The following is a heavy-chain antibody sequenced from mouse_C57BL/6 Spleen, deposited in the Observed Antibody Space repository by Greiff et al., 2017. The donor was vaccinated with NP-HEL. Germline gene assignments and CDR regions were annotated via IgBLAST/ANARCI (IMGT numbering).Heavy chain of an antibody. CDR2: ISSGGSYT. V-gene: IGHV5-6*01. Sequence: EVKLQESGGDLVKPGGSLKLSCAASGFTFSSYGMSWVRQTPDKRLEWVATISSGGSYTYYPDSVKGRFTISSDNAKNTLYLQMSSLKSEDTAMYYCARHESSGYNAMDYWGQGTSVTVSS. J-gene: IGHJ4*01. CDR1: GFTFSSYG. CDR3: ARHESSGYNAMDY. D-gene: IGHD3-2*02.